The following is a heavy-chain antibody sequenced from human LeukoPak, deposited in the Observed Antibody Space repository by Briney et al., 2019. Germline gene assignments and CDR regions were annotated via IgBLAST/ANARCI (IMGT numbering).Heavy chain of an antibody. CDR1: GGSLSGYY. CDR3: ARLTGYSSESWFDP. Sequence: PSETLSLTCAVYGGSLSGYYWSWIRQPPGKGLEWIGYIYYSGSTNYNPSLKSRVTISVDTSKNQFSLKLSSVTAADTAVYYCARLTGYSSESWFDPWGQGTLVTVSS. J-gene: IGHJ5*02. D-gene: IGHD3-9*01. V-gene: IGHV4-59*01. CDR2: IYYSGST.